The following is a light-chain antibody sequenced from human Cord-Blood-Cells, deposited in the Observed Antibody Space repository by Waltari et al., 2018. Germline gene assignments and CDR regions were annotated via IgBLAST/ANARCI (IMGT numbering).Light chain of an antibody. J-gene: IGLJ3*02. V-gene: IGLV2-14*03. CDR3: SSYTSSSTWV. CDR2: DVS. Sequence: QSALTQPASVSGSPGQSTTIPCPGPSSDVGGYNYVSWYQQHPGKAPKLMIYDVSNRPPGVSNRFSGSKSGNTASLTISGLQAEDEADYYCSSYTSSSTWVFGGGTKLTGL. CDR1: SSDVGGYNY.